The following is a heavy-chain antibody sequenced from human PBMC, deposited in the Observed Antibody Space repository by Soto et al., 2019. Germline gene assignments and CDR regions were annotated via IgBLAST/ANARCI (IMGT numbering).Heavy chain of an antibody. D-gene: IGHD2-2*01. Sequence: PSETLSLTCAVSGGSISSGGYSWSWIRQPPGKGLEWIGYMYHSGSTYYNPSLKSRVTISIDRSKNQFSLKLSSVTAADTAVYYCTTVPDYWCQEILLTVSS. J-gene: IGHJ4*02. V-gene: IGHV4-30-2*01. CDR2: MYHSGST. CDR3: TTVPDY. CDR1: GGSISSGGYS.